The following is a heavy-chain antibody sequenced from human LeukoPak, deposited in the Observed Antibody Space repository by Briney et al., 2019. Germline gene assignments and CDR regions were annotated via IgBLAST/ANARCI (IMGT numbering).Heavy chain of an antibody. Sequence: ASVTVSCKASGYTFTSYYMHWVRQAPGQGLEWMGIINPSGGSTSYAQKFQGRVTMTRDTSTSTVCMELSSLRSEDTAVYYCARDRSFRYSSGCSCWFDPWGQGTLVTVSS. CDR1: GYTFTSYY. J-gene: IGHJ5*02. CDR3: ARDRSFRYSSGCSCWFDP. CDR2: INPSGGST. V-gene: IGHV1-46*01. D-gene: IGHD6-19*01.